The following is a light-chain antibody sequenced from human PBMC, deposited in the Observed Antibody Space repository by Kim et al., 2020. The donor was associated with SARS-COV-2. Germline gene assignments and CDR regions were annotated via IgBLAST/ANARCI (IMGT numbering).Light chain of an antibody. CDR1: NVGDYR. Sequence: APGQPARITCGGDNVGDYRVHWYQQKPGQAPLLVIYYYTDRPSGIPERFSGSNSGTTVTLTISSVEAGDEADYYCQVWHTGGDRVVFGGGTQLTVL. CDR2: YYT. V-gene: IGLV3-21*01. CDR3: QVWHTGGDRVV. J-gene: IGLJ2*01.